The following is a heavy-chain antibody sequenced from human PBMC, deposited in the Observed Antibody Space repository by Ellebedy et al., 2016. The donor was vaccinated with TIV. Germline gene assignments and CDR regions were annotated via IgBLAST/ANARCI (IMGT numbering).Heavy chain of an antibody. V-gene: IGHV5-51*01. J-gene: IGHJ4*02. CDR3: AREVDDGNGGRRFDY. CDR1: GSTFTSYW. Sequence: GESLKISCKGSGSTFTSYWIAWVRQMPGKGLEWMGIIYPGDSDTRYSPSFQGQVTISADKSISTAYLQWTSLKASDTAMYYCAREVDDGNGGRRFDYWGQGTLVTVSS. CDR2: IYPGDSDT. D-gene: IGHD4-23*01.